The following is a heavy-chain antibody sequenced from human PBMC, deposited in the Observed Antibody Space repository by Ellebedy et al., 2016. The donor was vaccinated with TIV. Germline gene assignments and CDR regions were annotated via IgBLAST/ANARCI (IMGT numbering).Heavy chain of an antibody. V-gene: IGHV3-48*02. CDR1: GFTFSSYG. J-gene: IGHJ4*02. D-gene: IGHD3-10*01. Sequence: GGSLRLSCAASGFTFSSYGMSWVRQAPGKGLEWVSYISTSSGIINYADSVKGRFTLSRDNAKESVYLQMSGLRDDDTAVYYCGRDRGRFGELSNWGQGTLVTVSS. CDR2: ISTSSGII. CDR3: GRDRGRFGELSN.